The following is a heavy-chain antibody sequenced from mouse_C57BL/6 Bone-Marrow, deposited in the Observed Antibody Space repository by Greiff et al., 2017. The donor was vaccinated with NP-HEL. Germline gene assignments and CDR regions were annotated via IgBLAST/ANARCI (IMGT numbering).Heavy chain of an antibody. CDR1: GYTFTSYW. Sequence: QVQLKQPGAELVKPGASVKVSCKASGYTFTSYWMHWVKQRPGQGLEWIGRIHPSDSDTNYNQKFKGKATLTVDKSSSTAYMQLSSLTSEDSAVYYCAIKGTTVPHWYFDVWGTGTTVTVSS. CDR2: IHPSDSDT. V-gene: IGHV1-74*01. D-gene: IGHD1-1*01. J-gene: IGHJ1*03. CDR3: AIKGTTVPHWYFDV.